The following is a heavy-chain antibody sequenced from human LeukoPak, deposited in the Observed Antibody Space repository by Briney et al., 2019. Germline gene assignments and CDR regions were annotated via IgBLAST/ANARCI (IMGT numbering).Heavy chain of an antibody. CDR3: ARYFYDSSGRPGYYFDY. Sequence: PSETLSLTCAVSGGSISSGGYSWSWIRQPPGKGLEWIGYIYYSGSTNYNPSLKSRLTISVDTSKKQFSLKLSSVTAADTAVYYCARYFYDSSGRPGYYFDYWGQGTLVTVSS. CDR2: IYYSGST. CDR1: GGSISSGGYS. D-gene: IGHD3-22*01. V-gene: IGHV4-31*11. J-gene: IGHJ4*02.